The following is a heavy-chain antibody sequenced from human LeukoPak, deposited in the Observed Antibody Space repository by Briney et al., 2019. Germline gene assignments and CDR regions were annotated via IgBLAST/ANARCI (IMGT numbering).Heavy chain of an antibody. Sequence: PGGSLRLSCAASGFTFRNYAMSWVRQAPGKGLEWVSLIYSGGSTYYADSVRGRFTISRDNSKNTLYLQMNSLRAEDTAVYYCARVSQAADAVDYWGQGTLVTVSS. CDR3: ARVSQAADAVDY. CDR1: GFTFRNYA. V-gene: IGHV3-53*01. J-gene: IGHJ4*02. D-gene: IGHD6-13*01. CDR2: IYSGGST.